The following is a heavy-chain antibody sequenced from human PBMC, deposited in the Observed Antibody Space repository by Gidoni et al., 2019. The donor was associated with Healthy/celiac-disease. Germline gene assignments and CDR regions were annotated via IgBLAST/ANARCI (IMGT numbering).Heavy chain of an antibody. CDR1: GFTFSSYA. Sequence: EVQLLESGGALVQPGGSLRLSCAASGFTFSSYAMSWVRQAPGKGLEWVSAISGSGGSTYYADSVKGRFTISRDNSKNTLYLQMNSLRAEDTAVYYCAKDPITMVRGVIIRPYYFDYWGQGTLVTVSS. V-gene: IGHV3-23*01. D-gene: IGHD3-10*01. CDR2: ISGSGGST. J-gene: IGHJ4*02. CDR3: AKDPITMVRGVIIRPYYFDY.